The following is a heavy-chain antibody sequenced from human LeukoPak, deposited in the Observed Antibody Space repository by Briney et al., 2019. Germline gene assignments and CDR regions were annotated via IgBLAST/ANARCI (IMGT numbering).Heavy chain of an antibody. CDR3: AVARGVRGAGNWFDP. J-gene: IGHJ5*02. D-gene: IGHD3-10*01. CDR2: IATSGST. Sequence: SETLSLTCTVSGGSISSYYWSWIRQPAGKGLEWIGRIATSGSTDYNPSLKSRVTISVDTSKNQFSLKLISVTAADTAMYYCAVARGVRGAGNWFDPWGQGTLVTVSS. V-gene: IGHV4-4*07. CDR1: GGSISSYY.